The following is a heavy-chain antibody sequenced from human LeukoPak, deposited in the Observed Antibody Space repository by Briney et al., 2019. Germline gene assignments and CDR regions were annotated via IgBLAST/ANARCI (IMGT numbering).Heavy chain of an antibody. CDR2: VYYTGIA. J-gene: IGHJ6*03. CDR1: GGSLSSSTYN. Sequence: PSETLSLTCTVSGGSLSSSTYNWGGIRQPPGKGLEWIGSVYYTGIAYYNPSVESRATIAVATSKKHFALGELSATAADMVVDFCARQVRTPVVMFMDVWGKGTMVIVSS. V-gene: IGHV4-39*01. CDR3: ARQVRTPVVMFMDV. D-gene: IGHD3-22*01.